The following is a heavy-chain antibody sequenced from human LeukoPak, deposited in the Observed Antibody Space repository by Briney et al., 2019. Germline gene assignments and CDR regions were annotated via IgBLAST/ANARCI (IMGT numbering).Heavy chain of an antibody. D-gene: IGHD3-9*01. CDR1: GFSFSSYT. J-gene: IGHJ4*02. V-gene: IGHV3-7*01. CDR3: ARGGARYLDN. Sequence: GGSLRLSCVASGFSFSSYTMSWVRQAPGKGLEWVAKMKEDGSDIYYVDSVKGRFTICRDNAKSPLCLQMSSLRVEDTAVHYCARGGARYLDNWGQGTLVTVSS. CDR2: MKEDGSDI.